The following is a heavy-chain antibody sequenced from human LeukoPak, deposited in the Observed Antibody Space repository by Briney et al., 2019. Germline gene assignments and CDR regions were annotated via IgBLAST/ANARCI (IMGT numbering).Heavy chain of an antibody. J-gene: IGHJ6*02. V-gene: IGHV3-66*02. CDR1: GFTVSSNY. D-gene: IGHD3-10*01. CDR2: IYSGGST. Sequence: GGSLRLSCAASGFTVSSNYMSWVRQAPGKGLGWVSVIYSGGSTYYADSVKGRFTISRDNSKNTLYLQMNSLRAEDTAVYYCARDHLLWFGELLGYYYYGMDVWGQGTTVTVSS. CDR3: ARDHLLWFGELLGYYYYGMDV.